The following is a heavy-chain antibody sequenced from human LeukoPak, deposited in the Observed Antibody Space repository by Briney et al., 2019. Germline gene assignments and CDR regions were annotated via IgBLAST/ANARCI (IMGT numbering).Heavy chain of an antibody. CDR2: ISSSGSTT. D-gene: IGHD3-10*01. CDR3: AKSFYGSGSYLPLDY. Sequence: GGPLRLSCAASGFTFTSYEMNWVRQAPGKGLEWVSYISSSGSTTYYADSMKGRFTISRDNSKNTLYLQMNSLRAEDTAVYYCAKSFYGSGSYLPLDYWGQGTLVTVSS. CDR1: GFTFTSYE. V-gene: IGHV3-48*03. J-gene: IGHJ4*02.